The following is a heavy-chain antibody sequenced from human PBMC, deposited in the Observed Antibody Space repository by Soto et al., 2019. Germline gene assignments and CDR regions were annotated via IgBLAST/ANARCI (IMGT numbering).Heavy chain of an antibody. V-gene: IGHV3-66*01. D-gene: IGHD5-12*01. CDR3: AREWSGHDRYYFDY. CDR2: IYSGGST. Sequence: EVQLVESGGGLVQPGGSLRLSCAASGFTVSSNYMSWVRQAPGKGLEWVSVIYSGGSTYYADSVKGRFTISRDNSKNTLYLQMNSRRAEDTAVYYCAREWSGHDRYYFDYWGQGTLVTVSS. CDR1: GFTVSSNY. J-gene: IGHJ4*02.